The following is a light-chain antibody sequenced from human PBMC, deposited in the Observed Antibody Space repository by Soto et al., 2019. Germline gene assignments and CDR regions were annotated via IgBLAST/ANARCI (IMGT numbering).Light chain of an antibody. V-gene: IGKV3-20*01. CDR3: QQYDNSGWT. Sequence: EIVLTQSPGTLSLSPGERATLSCRASQSVSSSYLAWYQQKPGQAPRLLIYGASNRATGIPDRFSGRGSGTDFTLTIIRLEPEDFAVYYCQQYDNSGWTCGHGTKVDIK. J-gene: IGKJ1*01. CDR1: QSVSSSY. CDR2: GAS.